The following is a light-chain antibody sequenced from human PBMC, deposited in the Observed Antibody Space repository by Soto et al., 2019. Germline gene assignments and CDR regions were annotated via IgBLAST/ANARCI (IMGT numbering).Light chain of an antibody. V-gene: IGKV3-15*01. J-gene: IGKJ1*01. CDR1: QSVSSN. Sequence: ELVMTQSPATLPVSPGERATLSCRASQSVSSNLAWYQQKPGQAPRLLIYGASTRATGIPARFSGSGSGTEFTLTISFLQSEDIAVYYCQQYNNWTKKFVQGTNVDIK. CDR3: QQYNNWTKK. CDR2: GAS.